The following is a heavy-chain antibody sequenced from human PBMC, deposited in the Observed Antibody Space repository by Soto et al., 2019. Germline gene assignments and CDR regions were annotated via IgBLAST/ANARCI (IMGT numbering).Heavy chain of an antibody. D-gene: IGHD6-6*01. CDR1: GGSLSDYF. CDR2: INHLGSI. J-gene: IGHJ3*02. Sequence: SETLSLTCVVSGGSLSDYFWSWIRQPPGRALEWIGEINHLGSINYNPSLKSRVTMSVDTSKNQFSLKLSSVTAADTAVYYCASIAARPGVSAFDIWGQGTMVTVSS. V-gene: IGHV4-34*01. CDR3: ASIAARPGVSAFDI.